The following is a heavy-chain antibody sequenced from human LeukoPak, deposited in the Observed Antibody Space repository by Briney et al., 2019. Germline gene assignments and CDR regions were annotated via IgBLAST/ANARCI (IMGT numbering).Heavy chain of an antibody. CDR1: GFTFNNYA. Sequence: GRSLRLSCAASGFTFNNYAMHWVRQAPGKGLEWVAVISYDGSNKYYVDSVKGRFTISRDDSKSTLYLQMNTLRAEDTAVYYCARDRCVSCPAWNWFDPWGQGTLVTVSP. CDR3: ARDRCVSCPAWNWFDP. V-gene: IGHV3-30*04. CDR2: ISYDGSNK. D-gene: IGHD2-2*01. J-gene: IGHJ5*02.